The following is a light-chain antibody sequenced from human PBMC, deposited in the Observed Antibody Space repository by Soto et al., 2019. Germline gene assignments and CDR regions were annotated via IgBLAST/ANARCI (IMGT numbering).Light chain of an antibody. CDR1: QSISRS. J-gene: IGKJ1*01. Sequence: EIVLTQSPAILSVSPGERATLSCRASQSISRSLAWYQQTPGQAPRLLIYGASTRATGIPARFSGSESGADFTLTISSLQSEDFAVYYCQQYNNWPRTFGQGTKVDIK. CDR2: GAS. V-gene: IGKV3-15*01. CDR3: QQYNNWPRT.